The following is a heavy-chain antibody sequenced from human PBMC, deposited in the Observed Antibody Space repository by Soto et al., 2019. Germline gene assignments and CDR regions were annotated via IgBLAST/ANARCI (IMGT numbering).Heavy chain of an antibody. J-gene: IGHJ4*02. CDR1: SGSISSSNC. D-gene: IGHD5-12*01. V-gene: IGHV4-4*02. CDR3: ARSGLEGYGADFDY. Sequence: PSETLSLTCAVSSGSISSSNCWSWVRQPPGKGLEWIGEIYHSGSTNYNPSLKSRVTISVDKSKNQFSLKLSSVTAADTAVYYCARSGLEGYGADFDYWGQGTLVTVSS. CDR2: IYHSGST.